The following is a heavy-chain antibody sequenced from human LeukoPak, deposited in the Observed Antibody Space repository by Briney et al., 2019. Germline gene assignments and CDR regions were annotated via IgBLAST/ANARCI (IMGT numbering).Heavy chain of an antibody. CDR2: IFSGGST. CDR1: GFTVSSNY. Sequence: GGSLRLSCAASGFTVSSNYMSWVRQAPGKGLEWVSVIFSGGSTFYADSVKGRFTISRDNSKNALYLQMNSLRAEDTAVYYCTTRSSGWYGDWGQGTLVTVSS. CDR3: TTRSSGWYGD. V-gene: IGHV3-53*01. D-gene: IGHD6-19*01. J-gene: IGHJ4*02.